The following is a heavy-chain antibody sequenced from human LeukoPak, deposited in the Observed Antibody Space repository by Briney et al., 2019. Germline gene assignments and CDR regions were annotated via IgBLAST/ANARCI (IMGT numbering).Heavy chain of an antibody. CDR2: ISSSGSTK. V-gene: IGHV3-48*03. Sequence: GGSLRLSCVASGFSFISYEMHWVRRAPGKGLEWLSYISSSGSTKYYADSVKGRFTFSRDNAKDSLYLQMNSLRVEDTAVYYCARAPAGGGNYYGMDVWGKGTTVTVSS. J-gene: IGHJ6*04. CDR1: GFSFISYE. D-gene: IGHD3-16*01. CDR3: ARAPAGGGNYYGMDV.